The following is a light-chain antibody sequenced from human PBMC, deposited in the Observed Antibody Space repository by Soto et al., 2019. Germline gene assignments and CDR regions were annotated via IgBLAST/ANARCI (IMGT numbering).Light chain of an antibody. V-gene: IGKV3-15*01. CDR2: GLS. Sequence: EIVMTQSPATLSVSPGERATLSCRASQSVTSNLAWYQQKPGQAPRLLMYGLSTMATGIPARFGGSGSATEFTLTISSLQSEDFAVYYCQQYSQWPLTFGGGTKVEIK. J-gene: IGKJ4*01. CDR3: QQYSQWPLT. CDR1: QSVTSN.